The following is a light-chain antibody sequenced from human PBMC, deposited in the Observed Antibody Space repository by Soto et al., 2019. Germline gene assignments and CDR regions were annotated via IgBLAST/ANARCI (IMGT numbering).Light chain of an antibody. V-gene: IGKV3D-15*01. CDR1: QSVSDN. CDR3: QQYNNWPLT. Sequence: EIVMTQSPVTLSVSPGERATLSCRAGQSVSDNLAWYQQKPGQAPRLLIYGASTRATGIPARFSGSGSGTEFTLTISSLQSEDFAVYYCQQYNNWPLTFGGGTKVDIK. CDR2: GAS. J-gene: IGKJ4*01.